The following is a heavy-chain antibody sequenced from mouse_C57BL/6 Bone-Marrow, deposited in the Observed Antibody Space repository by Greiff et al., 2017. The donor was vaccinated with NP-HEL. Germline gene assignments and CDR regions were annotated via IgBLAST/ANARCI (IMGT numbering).Heavy chain of an antibody. CDR3: TKGYYGSRAWFAY. J-gene: IGHJ3*01. V-gene: IGHV5-9-1*02. CDR1: GFTFSSYA. Sequence: EVKVEESGEGLVKPGGSLKLSCAASGFTFSSYAMSWVRQTPEKRLEWVAYISSGGDYIYYADTVKGRFTISRDNARNTLYLQMSSLKSEDTAMYYCTKGYYGSRAWFAYWGQGTLVTVSA. D-gene: IGHD1-1*01. CDR2: ISSGGDYI.